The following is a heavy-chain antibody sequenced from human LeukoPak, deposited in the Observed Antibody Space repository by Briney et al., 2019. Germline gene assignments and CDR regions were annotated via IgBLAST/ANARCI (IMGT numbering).Heavy chain of an antibody. CDR3: VKHSAPVLAAARFDY. Sequence: PGGSLRLSCAASGFTFSSYATSWVRQAPGKGLEWVSDISGSGGSTYYADSVKGRFTISRDNSKSTLYLQMNSLRAEDTALYYCVKHSAPVLAAARFDYWGQGNLVTVSS. J-gene: IGHJ4*02. V-gene: IGHV3-23*01. CDR2: ISGSGGST. CDR1: GFTFSSYA. D-gene: IGHD2-2*01.